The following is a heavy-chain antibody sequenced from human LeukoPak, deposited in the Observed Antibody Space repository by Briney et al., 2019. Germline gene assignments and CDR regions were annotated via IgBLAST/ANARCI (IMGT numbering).Heavy chain of an antibody. CDR2: INHSGST. CDR3: ARASVAGITSYYYYYGMDV. V-gene: IGHV4-34*01. J-gene: IGHJ6*02. D-gene: IGHD6-19*01. Sequence: PSETLSLTCAVYGGSFSGYYWSWIRQPPGKGLEWIGEINHSGSTNYNPSLKSRVIISVDTSKNQFSLKLSSVTAADTAVYYCARASVAGITSYYYYYGMDVWGQGTTVTVSS. CDR1: GGSFSGYY.